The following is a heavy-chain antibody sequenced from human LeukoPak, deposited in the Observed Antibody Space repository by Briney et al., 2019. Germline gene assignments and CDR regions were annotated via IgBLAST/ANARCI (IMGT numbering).Heavy chain of an antibody. Sequence: RAGGSLRLSCAASGFSFSSYWMHWVRQAPGKGLVWVSVINSDGSSTNYADSVKGRFTISRDNAKNTLYLQMNSLRPEDTAVFYCARDMTTKDGDPFDYWGQGALVTVSS. V-gene: IGHV3-74*01. CDR2: INSDGSST. CDR1: GFSFSSYW. J-gene: IGHJ4*02. D-gene: IGHD2-21*02. CDR3: ARDMTTKDGDPFDY.